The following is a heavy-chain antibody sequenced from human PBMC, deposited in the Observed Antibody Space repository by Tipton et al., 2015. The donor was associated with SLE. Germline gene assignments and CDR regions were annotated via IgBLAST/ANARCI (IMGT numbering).Heavy chain of an antibody. Sequence: TLSLTCAVYGGSFSGYYWSWIRQPPGKGLEWIGYIYYSGSTNYNPSLKSRVTISVDTSKNQFSLKLSSVTAADTAVYYCARRIAYCGGDCYPTDAFDIWGQGTMVTVSS. J-gene: IGHJ3*02. D-gene: IGHD2-21*02. CDR2: IYYSGST. V-gene: IGHV4-59*12. CDR3: ARRIAYCGGDCYPTDAFDI. CDR1: GGSFSGYY.